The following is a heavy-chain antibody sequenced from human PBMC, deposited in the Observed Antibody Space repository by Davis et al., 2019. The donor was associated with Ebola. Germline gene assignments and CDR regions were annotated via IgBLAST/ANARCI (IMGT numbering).Heavy chain of an antibody. CDR2: IYWDDDK. V-gene: IGHV2-5*02. J-gene: IGHJ4*02. D-gene: IGHD3-16*01. Sequence: SGPTLVKPTQTLTLTCTFSGFSLSTSGVGVGWIRQPPGKALEWLALIYWDDDKRYSPSLKSRLTITKDTSKNQVVLTMTNMDPVDTATYYCAHSRPYYDYVKIHYYFDYWGQGTLVTVSS. CDR3: AHSRPYYDYVKIHYYFDY. CDR1: GFSLSTSGVG.